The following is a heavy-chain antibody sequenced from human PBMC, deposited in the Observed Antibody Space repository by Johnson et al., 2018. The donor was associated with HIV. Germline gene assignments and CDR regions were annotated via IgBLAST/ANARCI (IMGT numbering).Heavy chain of an antibody. CDR1: GFTFDAYA. CDR3: ARGPFYPYYNFWSGYVDDFDI. J-gene: IGHJ3*02. D-gene: IGHD3-3*01. Sequence: VQLVESGGVVVQPGGSLRLSCAASGFTFDAYAMHWVRQAPGKGLEWVARIKRKTAGETTDYAAPVKGRFTSARYDSKNTRYLQMHSLRAEDTAVFYCARGPFYPYYNFWSGYVDDFDIWGQGTMVTVSS. V-gene: IGHV3-15*01. CDR2: IKRKTAGETT.